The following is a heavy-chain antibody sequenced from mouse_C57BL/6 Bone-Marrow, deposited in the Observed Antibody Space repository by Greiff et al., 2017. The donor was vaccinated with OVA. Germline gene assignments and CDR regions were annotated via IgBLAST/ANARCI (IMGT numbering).Heavy chain of an antibody. V-gene: IGHV1-19*01. CDR3: ARGDYYYGSPWFAY. CDR2: INPYNGGT. D-gene: IGHD1-1*01. CDR1: GYTFTDYY. Sequence: VQLQQSGPVLVKPGASVKMSCKASGYTFTDYYMNWVKQSHGKSLEWIGVINPYNGGTSYNQKFKGKATLTVDKSSSTAYMELNSLTSEDSAVYYCARGDYYYGSPWFAYWGQGTLVTVSA. J-gene: IGHJ3*01.